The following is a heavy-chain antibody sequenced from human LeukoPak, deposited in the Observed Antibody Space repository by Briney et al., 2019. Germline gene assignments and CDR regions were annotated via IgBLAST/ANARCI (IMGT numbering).Heavy chain of an antibody. CDR2: ISYDGSNK. D-gene: IGHD1-26*01. J-gene: IGHJ4*02. V-gene: IGHV3-30*07. Sequence: GGSLRLSCAASGFTFSSYAMHWVRQAPGKGLEWVAVISYDGSNKYYADSVKGRFTISRDNSKNTLYLQMNNLRAEDTAVYYCARGGATRGRFENWGQGTRVTVSS. CDR1: GFTFSSYA. CDR3: ARGGATRGRFEN.